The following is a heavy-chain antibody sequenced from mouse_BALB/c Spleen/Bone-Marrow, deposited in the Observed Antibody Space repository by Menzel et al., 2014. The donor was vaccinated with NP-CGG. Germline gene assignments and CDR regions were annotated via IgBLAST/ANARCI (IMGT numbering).Heavy chain of an antibody. V-gene: IGHV1-67*01. D-gene: IGHD1-1*01. CDR1: GYTFTDYA. CDR2: ISTYSGNT. J-gene: IGHJ4*01. Sequence: VQLQQSGPELVRPGVSVKISCKGSGYTFTDYAMHWVKQSHAKSLEWIGVISTYSGNTNYDQKFKGMATMTVDESSSTAYMELARLTSEDSAIYYCARSYYGNYYAMDYWGQGTSVTVSS. CDR3: ARSYYGNYYAMDY.